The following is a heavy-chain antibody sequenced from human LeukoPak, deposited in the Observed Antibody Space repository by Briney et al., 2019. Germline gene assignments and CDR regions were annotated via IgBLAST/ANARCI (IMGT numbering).Heavy chain of an antibody. Sequence: LEASVKVSCKASGYTFTAYYVHWVRQAPGQGLEWVGAINPSGGKTRYAQTFQGRVNTTADTSISTVFMELSTLRPDDTAVYYCARGCGSHCSMDLWGQGTLVTVSS. V-gene: IGHV1-2*02. J-gene: IGHJ5*02. CDR2: INPSGGKT. CDR1: GYTFTAYY. D-gene: IGHD2-21*02. CDR3: ARGCGSHCSMDL.